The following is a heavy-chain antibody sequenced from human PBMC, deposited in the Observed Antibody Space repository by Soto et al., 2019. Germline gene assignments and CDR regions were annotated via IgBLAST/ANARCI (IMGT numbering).Heavy chain of an antibody. CDR2: INPQTGGT. CDR3: ARERYQVISDGMDV. J-gene: IGHJ6*02. Sequence: GASVKVSCKASGYTFTGYYIHWVREAPGQGLEWMGWINPQTGGTSYAQKFQGRVTLSRDTSINTAYLEVSRLSFDDAAVYFCARERYQVISDGMDVWGQGTTVTVSS. V-gene: IGHV1-2*02. CDR1: GYTFTGYY. D-gene: IGHD2-2*01.